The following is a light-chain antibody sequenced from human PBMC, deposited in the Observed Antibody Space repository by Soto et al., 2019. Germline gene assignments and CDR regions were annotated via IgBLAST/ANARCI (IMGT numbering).Light chain of an antibody. J-gene: IGLJ2*01. CDR3: CSYAGGTSVV. CDR1: SSDVGSYNL. Sequence: QSALTQPASVSGSPGQSITISCTGTSSDVGSYNLVSGYQQHPGKAPKLMIYEDIERPSGVSNRFSGSKSGNTASLTISGLQTEDEADYYCCSYAGGTSVVFGGGIKLTVL. V-gene: IGLV2-23*01. CDR2: EDI.